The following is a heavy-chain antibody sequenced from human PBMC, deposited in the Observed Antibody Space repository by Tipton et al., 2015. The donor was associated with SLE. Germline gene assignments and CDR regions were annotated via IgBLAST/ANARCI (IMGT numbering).Heavy chain of an antibody. D-gene: IGHD2-8*01. V-gene: IGHV4-59*06. CDR2: IYYSGST. CDR1: GGSISSHY. J-gene: IGHJ5*02. CDR3: ARQPRQYCTNGVCYEGWFDP. Sequence: TLSLTCIVSGGSISSHYWTWIRQHPGKGLEWIGYIYYSGSTYYNPSLKSRVTISVDTSRNQFSLQLSSVTAADTAVYYCARQPRQYCTNGVCYEGWFDPWGQGTLVTVSS.